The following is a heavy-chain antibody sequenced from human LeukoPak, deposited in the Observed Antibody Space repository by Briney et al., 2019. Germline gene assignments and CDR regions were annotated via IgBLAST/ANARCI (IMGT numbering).Heavy chain of an antibody. J-gene: IGHJ4*02. CDR1: GFTFSSYG. V-gene: IGHV3-30*18. D-gene: IGHD2-15*01. CDR2: ISYDGSNK. CDR3: AKGLYSGGSYLVDY. Sequence: GRSLRLSCAASGFTFSSYGMHWVRQAPGKGLEWVAVISYDGSNKYYADSVKGRFTISRDNSKNTLYLQMNSLRAEDTAVYYCAKGLYSGGSYLVDYWGQGTLVTVSS.